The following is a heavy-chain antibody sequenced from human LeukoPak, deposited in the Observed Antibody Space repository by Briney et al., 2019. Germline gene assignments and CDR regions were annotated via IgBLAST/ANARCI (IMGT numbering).Heavy chain of an antibody. CDR1: GYTFTSYG. Sequence: ASVKVSCKASGYTFTSYGISWVRQAPGQGLEWMGWISAYNGNTNYAQKLQGRVTMTTDTSTSTAYMELRSLRSDDTAVYYCARDLPSVRLKNTYYYDSSGYYYDHYFDYWGQGTLVTVSS. CDR2: ISAYNGNT. J-gene: IGHJ4*02. V-gene: IGHV1-18*01. D-gene: IGHD3-22*01. CDR3: ARDLPSVRLKNTYYYDSSGYYYDHYFDY.